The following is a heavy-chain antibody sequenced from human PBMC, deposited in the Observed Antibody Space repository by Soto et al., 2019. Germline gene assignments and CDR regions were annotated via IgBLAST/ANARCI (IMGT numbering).Heavy chain of an antibody. CDR1: GGTFSSYA. Sequence: QVPLVQSGAEVKKPGSSVKVSCKASGGTFSSYAISWVRQAPGQGLEWMGGIIPIFGTANYAQKFQGRVTITADESTSTAYMELSSLRSEDTAVYYCARTPDRARVPNYGMDVWGQGTTVTVSS. J-gene: IGHJ6*02. CDR3: ARTPDRARVPNYGMDV. V-gene: IGHV1-69*01. CDR2: IIPIFGTA.